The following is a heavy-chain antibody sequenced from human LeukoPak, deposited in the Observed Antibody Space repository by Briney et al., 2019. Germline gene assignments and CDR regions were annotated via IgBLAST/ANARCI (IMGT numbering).Heavy chain of an antibody. J-gene: IGHJ4*02. V-gene: IGHV4-39*01. CDR1: GGSISSSSYY. Sequence: SETLSLTCTVSGGSISSSSYYWGWIRQPPAKGLEWIGSIYYSGSTYYNPSLKSRVTISVDTSKNQFSLKLSSVTAADTAVYYCARSGHYGDYEVDYWGQGTLVTVSS. CDR3: ARSGHYGDYEVDY. CDR2: IYYSGST. D-gene: IGHD4-17*01.